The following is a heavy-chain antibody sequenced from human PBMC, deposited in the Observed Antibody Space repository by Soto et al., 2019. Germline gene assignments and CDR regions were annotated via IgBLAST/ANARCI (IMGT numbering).Heavy chain of an antibody. V-gene: IGHV3-7*04. CDR2: IKQDGSEK. CDR3: ARGMYGYYYGMDV. CDR1: GGSISSTTW. D-gene: IGHD2-8*01. Sequence: PSETLSLTCAVSGGSISSTTWWSWVRQAPGKGLEWVANIKQDGSEKYYVDSVKGRFTISRDNAKNSLYLQMNSLRAEDTAVYYCARGMYGYYYGMDVWGQGATVTVSS. J-gene: IGHJ6*02.